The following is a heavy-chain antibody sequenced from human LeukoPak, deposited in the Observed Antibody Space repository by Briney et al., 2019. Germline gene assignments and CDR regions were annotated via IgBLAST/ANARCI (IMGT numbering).Heavy chain of an antibody. J-gene: IGHJ4*02. Sequence: PSETLSLTCTVSGGPMSSYYWTWIRQPAGKGLEWIGRMYTSGSTNYNPSLKSRVTMSIDTSKKQFSLRLHSVTAADTAVYYCATCDQQLAFDNWGQGTLVTVSS. CDR3: ATCDQQLAFDN. V-gene: IGHV4-4*07. CDR1: GGPMSSYY. CDR2: MYTSGST. D-gene: IGHD6-13*01.